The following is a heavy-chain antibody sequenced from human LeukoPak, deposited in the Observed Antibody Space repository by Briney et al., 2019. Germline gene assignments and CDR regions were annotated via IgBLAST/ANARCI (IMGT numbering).Heavy chain of an antibody. V-gene: IGHV1-8*03. J-gene: IGHJ4*02. CDR3: ARGYGYYDFWSGYSSPFDY. CDR1: GYTFTSYD. Sequence: ASVKVSCKASGYTFTSYDINWVRQATGQGLEWMGWMNPNSGNTGYAQKFQGRVTITRNTSISTAYMELSSLRSEDTAVYYCARGYGYYDFWSGYSSPFDYWGQGTLVTVSS. D-gene: IGHD3-3*01. CDR2: MNPNSGNT.